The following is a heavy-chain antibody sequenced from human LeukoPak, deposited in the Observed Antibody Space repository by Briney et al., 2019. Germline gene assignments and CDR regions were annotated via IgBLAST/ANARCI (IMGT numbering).Heavy chain of an antibody. CDR3: ARKNDYREVRGFDP. CDR2: IHHSGNT. J-gene: IGHJ5*02. D-gene: IGHD4-17*01. V-gene: IGHV4-38-2*02. CDR1: GYSISSGYY. Sequence: SETLSLTCTVSGYSISSGYYWGWIRQPPGKGLEYIGSIHHSGNTYYNPSLKSRVTISVDTSKNHFSLKLASVTAADTAVYYCARKNDYREVRGFDPWGQGILVTVSS.